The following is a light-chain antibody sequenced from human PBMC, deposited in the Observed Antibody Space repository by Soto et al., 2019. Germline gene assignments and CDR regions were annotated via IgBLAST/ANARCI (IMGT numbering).Light chain of an antibody. V-gene: IGKV3-20*01. CDR1: QSVSNNY. CDR2: GAS. J-gene: IGKJ4*01. CDR3: QQYRRSPLT. Sequence: EIVLTQSPGTLSLSPGERATLSCRASQSVSNNYLAWYQQKPGQAPRLLIYGASRRATGIPDRFSGSGSGTVFTLTISSLEPEDFAVYSCQQYRRSPLTFGGGTKVEIK.